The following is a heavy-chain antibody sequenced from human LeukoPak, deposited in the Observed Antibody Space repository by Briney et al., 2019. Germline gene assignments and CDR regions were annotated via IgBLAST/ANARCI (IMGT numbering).Heavy chain of an antibody. CDR3: ARGYYYFDY. V-gene: IGHV4-59*12. Sequence: SETLSLTCTVSGGSIGSYYWSWIRQPPGEGLEWIGYIYYSGSTNYNPSLKSRVTISVDTSKNQFSLKLSSVTAADTAVYYCARGYYYFDYWGQGTLVTVSS. J-gene: IGHJ4*02. D-gene: IGHD2-21*01. CDR1: GGSIGSYY. CDR2: IYYSGST.